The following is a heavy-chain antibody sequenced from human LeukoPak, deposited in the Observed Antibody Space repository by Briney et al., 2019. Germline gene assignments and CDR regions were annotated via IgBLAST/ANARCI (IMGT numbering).Heavy chain of an antibody. CDR1: GFTFSSYA. J-gene: IGHJ6*03. CDR2: ISYDGSNK. D-gene: IGHD1-1*01. Sequence: GGSLRLSCAASGFTFSSYAMHWVRQAPGKGLEWVAVISYDGSNKYYADSVKGRFTISRDNSKNTLYLQMNSLRAEDTAVYYCARMDDPSGYYYYMDVWGKGTTVTVSS. V-gene: IGHV3-30*01. CDR3: ARMDDPSGYYYYMDV.